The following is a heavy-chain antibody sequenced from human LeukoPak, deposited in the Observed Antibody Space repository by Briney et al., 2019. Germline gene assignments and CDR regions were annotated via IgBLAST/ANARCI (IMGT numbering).Heavy chain of an antibody. CDR3: AGGASEYSSSGDFAC. J-gene: IGHJ4*02. CDR1: GFTFSTYS. D-gene: IGHD6-6*01. V-gene: IGHV3-48*01. CDR2: ISSSSSTI. Sequence: PGXSLRLSCAASGFTFSTYSMNWVRQAPGKGLEWVSYISSSSSTIYYADSVKGRFTISRDNAKNSLYLQMNSLSADDTAVYYCAGGASEYSSSGDFACWGQGTLVTVSS.